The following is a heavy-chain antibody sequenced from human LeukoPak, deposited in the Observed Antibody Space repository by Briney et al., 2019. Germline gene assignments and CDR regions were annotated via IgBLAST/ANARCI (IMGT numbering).Heavy chain of an antibody. CDR3: AEGSYYAY. CDR1: GFTFSGYD. V-gene: IGHV3-30*02. D-gene: IGHD1-26*01. CDR2: IRYDGSDK. Sequence: PGGSLRLSCVASGFTFSGYDMHWVRQAPGKGLDWVAFIRYDGSDKYYVDSVTGRFTISRDNSKNMLYLQMNSLRTEDTAVYYCAEGSYYAYWGQGILVTVSS. J-gene: IGHJ4*02.